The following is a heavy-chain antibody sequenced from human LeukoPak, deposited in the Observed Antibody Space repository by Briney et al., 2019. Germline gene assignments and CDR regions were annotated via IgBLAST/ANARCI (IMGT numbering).Heavy chain of an antibody. D-gene: IGHD2-8*01. CDR1: GGSISSGGYS. J-gene: IGHJ4*02. V-gene: IGHV4-30-4*07. Sequence: PSETLSLTCAVSGGSISSGGYSWSWIRQPPGKGLEWIGYIYYSGSTYYNPSLKSRVTISVDTSKNQFSLKLSSVTAADTAVYYCATMLKRTSFDYWGQGTLVTVSS. CDR3: ATMLKRTSFDY. CDR2: IYYSGST.